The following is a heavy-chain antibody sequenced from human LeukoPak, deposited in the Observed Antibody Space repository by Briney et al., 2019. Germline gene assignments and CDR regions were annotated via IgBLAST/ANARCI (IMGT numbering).Heavy chain of an antibody. CDR1: GYRFTAYW. CDR3: ARRTGSGTYYSLFFDY. V-gene: IGHV5-51*01. CDR2: IHPVDSDT. D-gene: IGHD1-26*01. J-gene: IGHJ4*02. Sequence: GESLKISRKASGYRFTAYWIGWVRQMPGKGLEWMGVIHPVDSDTTYSPSFQGQVTISADKSNNIAYLEWDSLKASDSGTYYCARRTGSGTYYSLFFDYWGQGALVTVSS.